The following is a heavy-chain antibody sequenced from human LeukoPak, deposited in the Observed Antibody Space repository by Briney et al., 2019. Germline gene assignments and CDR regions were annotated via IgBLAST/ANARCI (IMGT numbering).Heavy chain of an antibody. CDR1: GYTFTSYY. J-gene: IGHJ4*02. CDR3: AREGVLRFLEWVATPYQFDY. CDR2: INPSGGST. V-gene: IGHV1-46*03. D-gene: IGHD3-3*01. Sequence: ASVKVSCKASGYTFTSYYMHWVRQAPGQGLEWMGIINPSGGSTSYAQKFQGRVTMTRDTSTSTVYMELSSLRSEDTAVYYCAREGVLRFLEWVATPYQFDYWGQGTLVTVSS.